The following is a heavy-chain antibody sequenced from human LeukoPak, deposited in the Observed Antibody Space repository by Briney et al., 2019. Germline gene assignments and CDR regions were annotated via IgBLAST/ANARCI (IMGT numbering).Heavy chain of an antibody. CDR3: ARSRGNSGSYPLDY. Sequence: PGGSLRLSCEASESTFSSYSMNWVRQAPGKGLEWVSYISSSSSTIYYAESVKGRFTISRDNAKNSLYLQMNSLRVEDTAVYYCARSRGNSGSYPLDYWGQGTLVTVSS. CDR2: ISSSSSTI. V-gene: IGHV3-48*01. CDR1: ESTFSSYS. J-gene: IGHJ4*02. D-gene: IGHD1-26*01.